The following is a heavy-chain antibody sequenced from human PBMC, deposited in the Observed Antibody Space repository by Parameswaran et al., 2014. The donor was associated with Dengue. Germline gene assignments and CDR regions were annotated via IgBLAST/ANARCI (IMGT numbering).Heavy chain of an antibody. V-gene: IGHV3-9*01. CDR2: ISWNSGSI. D-gene: IGHD3-3*01. Sequence: PGKGLEWVSGISWNSGSIGYADSVKGRFTISRDNAKNSLYLQMNSLRAEDTALYYCAKESVLRFLEWLLEPGRPYYGMDVWGQGTTVTVSS. CDR3: AKESVLRFLEWLLEPGRPYYGMDV. J-gene: IGHJ6*02.